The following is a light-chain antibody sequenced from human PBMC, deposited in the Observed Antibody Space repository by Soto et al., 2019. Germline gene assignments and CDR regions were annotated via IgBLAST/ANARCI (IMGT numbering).Light chain of an antibody. CDR1: QSISSW. CDR2: DAS. Sequence: DIQMTQSPSTLSASVGDRVTITCRASQSISSWLAWYQQKPGKAPKLLIYDASSLKSGVPSRFSGSGSGTEFTLTISSLQPDDFATYYFQQYNSYSRTFGQGTKVEIK. CDR3: QQYNSYSRT. J-gene: IGKJ1*01. V-gene: IGKV1-5*01.